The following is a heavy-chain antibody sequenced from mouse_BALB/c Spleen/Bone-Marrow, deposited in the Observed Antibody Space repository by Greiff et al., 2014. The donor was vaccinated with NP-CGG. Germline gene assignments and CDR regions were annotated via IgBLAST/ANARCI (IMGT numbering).Heavy chain of an antibody. V-gene: IGHV5-4*02. J-gene: IGHJ2*01. CDR1: GFTFSDYY. CDR3: ARVSYDYFDY. D-gene: IGHD2-4*01. CDR2: ISDGGSYT. Sequence: VQLQQSGGGLVKPGGSLKLSCAASGFTFSDYYMYWVRQTPEKRLEWVATISDGGSYTYYPDSVKGQFTISRDNAKNNLYLQMSSLKSEDTAMYYCARVSYDYFDYWGQGTTLTVSS.